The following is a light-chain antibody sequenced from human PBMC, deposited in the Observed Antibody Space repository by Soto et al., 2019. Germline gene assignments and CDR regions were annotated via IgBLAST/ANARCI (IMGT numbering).Light chain of an antibody. J-gene: IGLJ1*01. CDR1: SSDIGSYNL. CDR2: EGT. CDR3: CSYAGSGTYV. V-gene: IGLV2-23*01. Sequence: LTQPASVSGSPGQSITISCTGTSSDIGSYNLVSWYQQNPGKAPKLIICEGTKRPSGVSNRFSGSKSGNTASLAISGLQAEDEADYYCCSYAGSGTYVFGSGTKVTVL.